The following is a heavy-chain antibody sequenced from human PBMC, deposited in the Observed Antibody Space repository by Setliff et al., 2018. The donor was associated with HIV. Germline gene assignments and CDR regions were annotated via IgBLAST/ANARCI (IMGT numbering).Heavy chain of an antibody. CDR2: INPNSGGT. CDR3: ARQGIRAISGAFDI. J-gene: IGHJ3*02. Sequence: ASVKVSCKASGYIFTDYYMHWVRQAPGQELGWMGRINPNSGGTNYAQKFQGRVTMTRDTSISTAYTELSSLRPEDTATYYCARQGIRAISGAFDIWGQGTMVTVSS. D-gene: IGHD3-10*01. V-gene: IGHV1-2*06. CDR1: GYIFTDYY.